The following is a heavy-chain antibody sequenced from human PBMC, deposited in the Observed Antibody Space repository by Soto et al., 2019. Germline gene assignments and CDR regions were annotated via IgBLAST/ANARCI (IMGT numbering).Heavy chain of an antibody. Sequence: SETLSLTCTVSGGSISSHYWSWIRQPPGKGLEWIGYIYYSGSTNYNPSLKSRVTISVDTSKNQFSLKLSSVTAADTAVYYCARARAARLGVWFNPWGQGTLVTVSS. V-gene: IGHV4-59*11. CDR1: GGSISSHY. D-gene: IGHD6-6*01. J-gene: IGHJ5*02. CDR3: ARARAARLGVWFNP. CDR2: IYYSGST.